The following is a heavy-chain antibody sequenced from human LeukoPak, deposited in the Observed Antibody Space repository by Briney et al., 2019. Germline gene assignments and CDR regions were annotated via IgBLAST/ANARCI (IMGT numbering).Heavy chain of an antibody. CDR3: ARPQAPGIAAVPYDY. D-gene: IGHD6-13*01. CDR2: ISSSSSYI. Sequence: PGGSLRLSCAASGFTFSSYSMNWVRQAPGKGLEWVSSISSSSSYIYYADSVKGRFTISRDNAKNSLYLQMNSLRAEDTAVYYCARPQAPGIAAVPYDYWGQGTLVTVSS. V-gene: IGHV3-21*01. J-gene: IGHJ4*02. CDR1: GFTFSSYS.